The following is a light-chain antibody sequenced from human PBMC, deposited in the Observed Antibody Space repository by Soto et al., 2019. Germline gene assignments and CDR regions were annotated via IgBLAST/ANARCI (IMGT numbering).Light chain of an antibody. CDR3: AAWDDSLSGSYV. CDR1: SSNIGSNY. Sequence: QSVLTPPPSASETPGQRVTISCSGSSSNIGSNYVYWYQQLPGTAPKLLIYRNNQRPSGVPDRFSGSKSGTSASLAISGLRSEDEADYYCAAWDDSLSGSYVFGTGTKVTVL. J-gene: IGLJ1*01. CDR2: RNN. V-gene: IGLV1-47*01.